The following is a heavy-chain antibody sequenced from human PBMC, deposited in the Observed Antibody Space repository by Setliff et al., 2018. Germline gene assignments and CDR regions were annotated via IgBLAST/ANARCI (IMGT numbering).Heavy chain of an antibody. J-gene: IGHJ1*01. CDR2: ISYSGIT. V-gene: IGHV4-59*11. CDR3: VREGYSEYFQD. CDR1: GASLSSHY. D-gene: IGHD1-1*01. Sequence: SETLSLTCTVSGASLSSHYWDWIRQPPGKGLEWIGFISYSGITTYNVSLKSRVSISVDTSKNQLSLTLSSVTAADTAVYYCVREGYSEYFQDWGRGTLVTVSS.